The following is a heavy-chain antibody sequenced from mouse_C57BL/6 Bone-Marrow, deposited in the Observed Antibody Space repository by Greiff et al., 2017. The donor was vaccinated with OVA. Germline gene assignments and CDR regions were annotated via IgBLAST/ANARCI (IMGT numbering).Heavy chain of an antibody. V-gene: IGHV1-81*01. D-gene: IGHD2-5*01. Sequence: QVQLQQSGAELARPGASVKLSCKASGYTFTSYGISWVKQRTGQGLEWIGEIYPRSGSTNYNEKFKSKATLTVDKSSSTAYMQLSSLTSEDSAVYYCAIYSNWLDYWGQGTTLTVSS. CDR1: GYTFTSYG. J-gene: IGHJ2*01. CDR2: IYPRSGST. CDR3: AIYSNWLDY.